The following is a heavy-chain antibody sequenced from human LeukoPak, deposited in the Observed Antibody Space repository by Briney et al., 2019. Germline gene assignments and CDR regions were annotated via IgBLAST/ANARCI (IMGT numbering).Heavy chain of an antibody. CDR2: IIPIFGTA. Sequence: SVKVSCKASGGTFSSYAISWVRQAPGQGLEWMGGIIPIFGTANYAQKFQGRVTITADKSTSTAYMELSSLRSEDTAVYYCARDITAVYSSSWGAAFDIWGQGTMVTVSS. V-gene: IGHV1-69*06. CDR1: GGTFSSYA. D-gene: IGHD6-13*01. J-gene: IGHJ3*02. CDR3: ARDITAVYSSSWGAAFDI.